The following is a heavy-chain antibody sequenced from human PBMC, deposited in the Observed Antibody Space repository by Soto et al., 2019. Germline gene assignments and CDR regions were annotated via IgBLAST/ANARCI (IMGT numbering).Heavy chain of an antibody. J-gene: IGHJ6*02. Sequence: PGESLKISCKGSGYSFTSYWISWVRQMPGKGLEWMGRIDPSDSYTNYSPSFQGHVTISADKSISTAYLQWSSLKASDTAMYYCARPYYDFWSGYYTRYYYYSMDVWGQGTTVTVSS. V-gene: IGHV5-10-1*01. CDR1: GYSFTSYW. D-gene: IGHD3-3*01. CDR2: IDPSDSYT. CDR3: ARPYYDFWSGYYTRYYYYSMDV.